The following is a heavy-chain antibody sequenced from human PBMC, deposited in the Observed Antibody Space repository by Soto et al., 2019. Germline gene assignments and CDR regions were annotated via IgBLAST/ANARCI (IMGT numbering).Heavy chain of an antibody. V-gene: IGHV3-48*03. CDR3: AREGGGAVTTWNRYYGMDV. J-gene: IGHJ6*02. CDR2: ISSSGSTI. CDR1: GFTFSSYE. Sequence: EVQLVESGGGLVQPGGSLRLSCAASGFTFSSYEMNWVRQAPGKGLEWVSYISSSGSTIYYADSVKGRITISRDNAKNSLYLQMNSLRAEDTAVYYCAREGGGAVTTWNRYYGMDVWGQGTTVTVSS. D-gene: IGHD4-17*01.